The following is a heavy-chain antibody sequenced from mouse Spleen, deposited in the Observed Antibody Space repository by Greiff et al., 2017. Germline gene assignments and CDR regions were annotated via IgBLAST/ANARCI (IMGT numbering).Heavy chain of an antibody. CDR1: GFTFSSYA. J-gene: IGHJ2*01. CDR3: ARHGSYYYDGSPFDY. CDR2: INSNGGST. D-gene: IGHD1-1*01. Sequence: EVQRVESGGGLVKPGGSLKLSCAASGFTFSSYAMSWVRQTPEKRLEWVAAINSNGGSTYYPDTVKDRFTISRDNAKNTLYLQMSSLRSEDTALYYCARHGSYYYDGSPFDYWGQGTTLTVSS. V-gene: IGHV5-6-2*01.